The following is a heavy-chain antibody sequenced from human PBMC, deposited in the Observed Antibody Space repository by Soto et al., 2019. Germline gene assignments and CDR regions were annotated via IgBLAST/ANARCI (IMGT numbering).Heavy chain of an antibody. CDR3: ARENWNYDYYYGMDV. J-gene: IGHJ6*02. D-gene: IGHD1-1*01. CDR1: GYAFTSYG. V-gene: IGHV1-18*04. Sequence: QAHLVQSGAEVKKPGASVKVSCKASGYAFTSYGISWVRQAPGQGLEWMGWISAYNDNTNYAQKLQDRVTMTTDTSTSTADMELRSLRSDDTAVYYCARENWNYDYYYGMDVWGQGTTVTVSS. CDR2: ISAYNDNT.